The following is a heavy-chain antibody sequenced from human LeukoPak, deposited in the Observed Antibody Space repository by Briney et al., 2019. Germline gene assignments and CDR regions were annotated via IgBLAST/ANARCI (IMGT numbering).Heavy chain of an antibody. J-gene: IGHJ4*02. D-gene: IGHD2-15*01. CDR3: ARDERFCNGDNHYPDLGY. V-gene: IGHV1-2*02. CDR1: GYTFTGYY. Sequence: GASVKVSWKASGYTFTGYYLFWVRQAPGQGLEWMGWINPNTGDTRYGQKFQGRVTLTRDTSIRTTYMELSSLRSDDTAVYYCARDERFCNGDNHYPDLGYWGQGTLVTVSS. CDR2: INPNTGDT.